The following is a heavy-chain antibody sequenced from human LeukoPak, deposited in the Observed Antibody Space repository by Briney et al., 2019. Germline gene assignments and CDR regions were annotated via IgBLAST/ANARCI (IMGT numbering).Heavy chain of an antibody. V-gene: IGHV3-74*01. J-gene: IGHJ4*02. D-gene: IGHD5-24*01. Sequence: PGGSLRLSCAASGFTFSSYWMSWVRQAPGKGLVWVSRINSDGSSTSYADSVKGRFTISRDNAKNTLYLQMNSLRAEDTAVYYCARSMVTIPIPGGYWGQGTLVTVSS. CDR3: ARSMVTIPIPGGY. CDR1: GFTFSSYW. CDR2: INSDGSST.